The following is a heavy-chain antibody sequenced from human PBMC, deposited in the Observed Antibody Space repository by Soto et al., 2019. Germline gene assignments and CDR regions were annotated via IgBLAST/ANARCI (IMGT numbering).Heavy chain of an antibody. V-gene: IGHV3-21*01. CDR2: ISSSSSYV. CDR1: GVTFSSYS. D-gene: IGHD6-19*01. Sequence: GGTLRLSCSASGVTFSSYSMNWVRQAPGNGLELVSSISSSSSYVDYSATEKGLFTISRYNANTSMYLQMNSLRAEDTAVYYCESAVAGDEIYFDYWGQGTLVTVSS. J-gene: IGHJ4*02. CDR3: ESAVAGDEIYFDY.